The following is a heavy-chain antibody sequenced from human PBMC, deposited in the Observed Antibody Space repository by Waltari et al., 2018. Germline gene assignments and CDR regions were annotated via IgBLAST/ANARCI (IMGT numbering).Heavy chain of an antibody. CDR2: ISYDGSNK. CDR3: ARLGSDAFDI. D-gene: IGHD3-16*01. Sequence: QVQLVESGGGVVQPGRSLRLSCAASGFTFSSYAMHWVRQAPGKGLEWVAVISYDGSNKYYADSVKGRFTISRDNSKNTLYLQMNSLRAEDTAVYYCARLGSDAFDIWGQGTMVTVSS. J-gene: IGHJ3*02. V-gene: IGHV3-30-3*01. CDR1: GFTFSSYA.